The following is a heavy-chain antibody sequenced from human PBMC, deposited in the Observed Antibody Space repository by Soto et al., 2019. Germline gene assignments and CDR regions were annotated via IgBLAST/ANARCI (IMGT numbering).Heavy chain of an antibody. V-gene: IGHV1-3*01. J-gene: IGHJ4*02. D-gene: IGHD1-1*01. CDR3: GRDPEHGFGNT. CDR1: GYTFTSYA. Sequence: ASVKVSCKASGYTFTSYAMLWVRQAPGQRLEWMGWINAGNGNTKYSQKFQGRVTITRDTSASTAYMELSSLRSEDTAVYYCGRDPEHGFGNTRGQRTLDPGSS. CDR2: INAGNGNT.